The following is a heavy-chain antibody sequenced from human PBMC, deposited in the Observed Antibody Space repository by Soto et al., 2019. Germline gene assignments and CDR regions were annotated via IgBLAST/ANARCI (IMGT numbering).Heavy chain of an antibody. Sequence: ASVKVSCKASGYTFTGYYMHWVRQAPGQGLEWMGWINPNSGGTNYAQKFQGRVTMTRDTSISTAYMELSRLRSDDTAAYYCARHSLHLEYSSSRGWFDPWGQGTLVTVSS. J-gene: IGHJ5*02. D-gene: IGHD6-6*01. CDR1: GYTFTGYY. V-gene: IGHV1-2*02. CDR2: INPNSGGT. CDR3: ARHSLHLEYSSSRGWFDP.